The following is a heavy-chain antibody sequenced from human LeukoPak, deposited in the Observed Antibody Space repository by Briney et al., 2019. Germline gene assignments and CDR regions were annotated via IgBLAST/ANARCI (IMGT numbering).Heavy chain of an antibody. CDR1: GFTFSDYY. CDR2: ISSSGSTI. J-gene: IGHJ3*02. V-gene: IGHV3-11*01. D-gene: IGHD3-22*01. CDR3: ARGRNRSSGYYNDAFDI. Sequence: PGRSLRLSCAASGFTFSDYYMSWIRQAPGKGLEWVSYISSSGSTIYYADSVKGRFTISRDNAKNSLYLQMNSLRAEDTAVFYCARGRNRSSGYYNDAFDIWGQGTMVTVSS.